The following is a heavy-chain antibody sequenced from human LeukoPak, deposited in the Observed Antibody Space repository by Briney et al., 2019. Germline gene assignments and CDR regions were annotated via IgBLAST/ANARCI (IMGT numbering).Heavy chain of an antibody. Sequence: GGSLRLSCAASGFSFRGYGMHWVRQAPGKGLEYVSAISADGGTTYYADSVKDRFIISRDNAKNTPYLQMGSLRNEDMAVYYCARGRGGPPFDYWGQGTLVIVSS. CDR3: ARGRGGPPFDY. V-gene: IGHV3-64*02. CDR1: GFSFRGYG. J-gene: IGHJ4*02. CDR2: ISADGGTT.